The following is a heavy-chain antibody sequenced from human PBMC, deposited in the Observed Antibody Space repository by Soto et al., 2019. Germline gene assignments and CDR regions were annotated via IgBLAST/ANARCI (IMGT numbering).Heavy chain of an antibody. CDR1: GFTFNNYW. V-gene: IGHV3-74*01. D-gene: IGHD1-20*01. CDR2: INSDGSST. Sequence: EVQLVESGGGLVQPGGSLRLSCAASGFTFNNYWMHWVRQAPGKGPVWVSRINSDGSSTSYADSVKGRCTISRDNAKNTLYLQMNSRGAVGTAEYYCVGALGYGDNSDFWGQGTLVTVSS. J-gene: IGHJ4*02. CDR3: VGALGYGDNSDF.